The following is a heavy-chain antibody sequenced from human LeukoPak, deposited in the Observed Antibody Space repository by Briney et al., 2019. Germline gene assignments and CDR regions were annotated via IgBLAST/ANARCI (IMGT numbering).Heavy chain of an antibody. Sequence: SQTLSLTCAISGDSVSNKNAAWDWIRQSPSRGLEWLGRTYYRSKWYNDYAVSVESRISLNPDTTKNQFSLQLTSVTPEDTAVYYCARDVFHSQLHWFDPWGQGTLVTVSS. CDR3: ARDVFHSQLHWFDP. CDR2: TYYRSKWYN. CDR1: GDSVSNKNAA. D-gene: IGHD5-18*01. J-gene: IGHJ5*02. V-gene: IGHV6-1*01.